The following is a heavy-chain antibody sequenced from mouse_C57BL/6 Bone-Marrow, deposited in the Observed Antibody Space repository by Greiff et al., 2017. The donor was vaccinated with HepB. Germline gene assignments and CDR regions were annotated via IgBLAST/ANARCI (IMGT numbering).Heavy chain of an antibody. Sequence: EVQRVESGGGLVKPGGSLKLSCAASGFTFSDYGMHWVRQAPEKGLEWVAYISSGISTIYYADTVKGRFNISRDNTNNTTFLHLTSLRSEDTAMYYCARNTGFGSFAYWGQGTLVTVSA. CDR2: ISSGISTI. D-gene: IGHD4-1*01. J-gene: IGHJ3*01. CDR1: GFTFSDYG. CDR3: ARNTGFGSFAY. V-gene: IGHV5-17*01.